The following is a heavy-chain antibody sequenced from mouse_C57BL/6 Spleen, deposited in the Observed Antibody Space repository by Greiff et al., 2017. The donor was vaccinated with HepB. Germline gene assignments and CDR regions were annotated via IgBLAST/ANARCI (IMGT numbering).Heavy chain of an antibody. J-gene: IGHJ1*03. CDR2: ISSGGSYT. CDR1: GFTFSSYG. Sequence: DVMLVESGGDLVKPGGSLKLSCAASGFTFSSYGMSWVRQTPDKRLEWVATISSGGSYTYYPDSVKGRFTISRDNAKNTLYLQMSSLKSEDTAMYYCARQGYSNYDFDVWGTGTTVTVSS. D-gene: IGHD2-5*01. V-gene: IGHV5-6*02. CDR3: ARQGYSNYDFDV.